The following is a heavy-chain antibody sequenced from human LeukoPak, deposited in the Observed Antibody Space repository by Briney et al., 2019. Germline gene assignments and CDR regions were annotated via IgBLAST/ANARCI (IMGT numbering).Heavy chain of an antibody. CDR3: VKSLTWFRASIDF. J-gene: IGHJ4*02. V-gene: IGHV3-43*02. CDR1: GFIFQQYA. Sequence: PGGSLRLSCEASGFIFQQYAMHWVRHPPGKGLEWVSLISASGHRSETTDSVRGRFTVSRDNNKRSLYLQMNSLETEDTAFYYCVKSLTWFRASIDFWGQGALVTVSS. D-gene: IGHD3-10*01. CDR2: ISASGHRS.